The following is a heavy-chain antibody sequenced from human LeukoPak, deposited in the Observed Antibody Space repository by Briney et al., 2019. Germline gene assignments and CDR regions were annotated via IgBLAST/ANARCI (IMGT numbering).Heavy chain of an antibody. CDR3: ARDRYSYGSPDDAFDI. J-gene: IGHJ3*02. V-gene: IGHV4-61*02. CDR1: GDSISSGSYY. CDR2: IYTSGDT. D-gene: IGHD5-18*01. Sequence: SQTLSLTCTVSGDSISSGSYYWSWVRQPAGKGLEWIGRIYTSGDTDYNPSLKSRVTMSVDTSKNQFSLKLSSVTAADTAVYYCARDRYSYGSPDDAFDIWGQGTMVTVSS.